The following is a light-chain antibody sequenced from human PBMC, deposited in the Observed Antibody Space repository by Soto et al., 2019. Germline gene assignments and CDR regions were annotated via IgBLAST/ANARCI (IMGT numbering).Light chain of an antibody. CDR1: SSNIGNNG. Sequence: VLTQPPSVSEAPRQRVTISCSGSSSNIGNNGVNWYQQLPGKAPKLLIYQDDLLPSGVSDRFSGSKSGTSASLAISGLQSEDEADYYCAAWDDSLNGVIFGGGTKLTVL. CDR3: AAWDDSLNGVI. CDR2: QDD. J-gene: IGLJ2*01. V-gene: IGLV1-36*01.